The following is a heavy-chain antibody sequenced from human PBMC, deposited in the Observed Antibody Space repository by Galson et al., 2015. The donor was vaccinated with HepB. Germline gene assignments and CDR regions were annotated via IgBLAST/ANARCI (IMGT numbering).Heavy chain of an antibody. CDR1: GFTFDDYA. V-gene: IGHV3-9*01. CDR2: ISWNSGNI. CDR3: AKCYYDSSGVSGAFYI. Sequence: SLRLSCAASGFTFDDYAMQWVRQAPGKGLDWVSGISWNSGNIGYADSVKGRFTISRDNAKKSLDLQMNSLRVEDTALYYCAKCYYDSSGVSGAFYIWGLGTMAAVSS. J-gene: IGHJ3*02. D-gene: IGHD3-22*01.